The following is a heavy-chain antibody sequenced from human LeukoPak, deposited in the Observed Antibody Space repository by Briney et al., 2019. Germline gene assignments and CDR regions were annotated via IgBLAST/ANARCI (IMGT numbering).Heavy chain of an antibody. CDR1: GYTLTELS. V-gene: IGHV1-24*01. J-gene: IGHJ4*02. CDR3: ATLGTMVRRYFDY. CDR2: FDPEDGET. D-gene: IGHD3-10*01. Sequence: EASVTVSCTVSGYTLTELSMHWVRQAPGKGLEWMGGFDPEDGETIYAQKFQGRVTMTEDTPTDTAYMELSSLRSEDTAVYYCATLGTMVRRYFDYWGQGTLVTVSS.